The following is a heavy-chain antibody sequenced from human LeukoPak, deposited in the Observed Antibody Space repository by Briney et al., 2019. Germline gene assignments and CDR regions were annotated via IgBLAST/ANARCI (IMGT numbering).Heavy chain of an antibody. V-gene: IGHV4-59*01. CDR1: GGSISDYY. Sequence: PSETLSLTCTVSGGSISDYYWSWIRQPPGKGLEWIGYIYYSGSTNYNPSLKSRVTISVDTSKNQFSLKLSSVTAADTAVYYCAICYGRNARWQFDLWGRGTLVTVSS. J-gene: IGHJ2*01. CDR2: IYYSGST. D-gene: IGHD5-24*01. CDR3: AICYGRNARWQFDL.